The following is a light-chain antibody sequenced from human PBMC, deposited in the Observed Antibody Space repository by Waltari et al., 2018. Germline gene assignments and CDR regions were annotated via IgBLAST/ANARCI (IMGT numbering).Light chain of an antibody. Sequence: QSVLTQPPSASGSPGQSVTISCTGTSGDVGDHNFVSWYQQHPGKAPQLIIYEVTERPSGVPDRFSGSKSGNTASLTVSGLQAENEADYFCSSHAGSNNFVFGSGTKVSVL. CDR2: EVT. CDR1: SGDVGDHNF. CDR3: SSHAGSNNFV. V-gene: IGLV2-8*01. J-gene: IGLJ1*01.